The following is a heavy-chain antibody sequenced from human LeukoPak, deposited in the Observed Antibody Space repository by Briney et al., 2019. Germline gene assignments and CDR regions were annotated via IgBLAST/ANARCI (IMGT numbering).Heavy chain of an antibody. CDR2: IYYSGST. CDR1: GGSISSGDYY. J-gene: IGHJ4*02. D-gene: IGHD6-13*01. Sequence: SQTLSLTCTVSGGSISSGDYYWSWIRQPPGKGLEWIGYIYYSGSTYYNPSLKSRVTISVDTSKNQFSLKLSSVTAADTAVYYCARDGGIAAELDYWGQGTLVTVSS. V-gene: IGHV4-30-4*08. CDR3: ARDGGIAAELDY.